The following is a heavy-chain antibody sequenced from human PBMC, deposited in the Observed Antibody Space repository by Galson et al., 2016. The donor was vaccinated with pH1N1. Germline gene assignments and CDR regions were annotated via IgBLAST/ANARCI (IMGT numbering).Heavy chain of an antibody. D-gene: IGHD6-19*01. CDR3: ARLGASVGGTTY. J-gene: IGHJ4*02. V-gene: IGHV1-18*01. CDR1: GYTFTSYG. CDR2: VSTSNGNT. Sequence: SVKVSCKASGYTFTSYGISWVRQAPGQGLEFMGWVSTSNGNTHFAQKFQGRVTLTTDTSTSTSYMELRSLRSDDKAVYYCARLGASVGGTTYWGQGTLVTVSS.